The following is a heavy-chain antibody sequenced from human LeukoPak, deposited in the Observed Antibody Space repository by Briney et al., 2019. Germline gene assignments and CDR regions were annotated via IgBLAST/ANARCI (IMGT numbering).Heavy chain of an antibody. CDR1: GFTFDDYG. Sequence: PGGSLRLSCVASGFTFDDYGMNWVRQAPGKGLEWVSGVSWNGVSTNYAESVKGRFTISRDNAKNSLYLQMNSLRVEDTAFYYCARNRKDRTGTPSGDGDHWGQGTLVTVSS. D-gene: IGHD1-1*01. CDR2: VSWNGVST. J-gene: IGHJ4*02. V-gene: IGHV3-20*04. CDR3: ARNRKDRTGTPSGDGDH.